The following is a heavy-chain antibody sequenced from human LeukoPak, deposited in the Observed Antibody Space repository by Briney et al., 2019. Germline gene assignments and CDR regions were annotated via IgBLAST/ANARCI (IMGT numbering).Heavy chain of an antibody. CDR1: GFTFSSYA. J-gene: IGHJ4*02. CDR2: ISYDGSNK. Sequence: PGGSLRLSCAASGFTFSSYAMHWVRQAPGKGLERVAVISYDGSNKYYADSVKGRFTISRDNSKNTLYLQMNSLRAEDTAVYYCAGTGTTSDFDYWGQGTLVTVSS. CDR3: AGTGTTSDFDY. V-gene: IGHV3-30*01. D-gene: IGHD1-1*01.